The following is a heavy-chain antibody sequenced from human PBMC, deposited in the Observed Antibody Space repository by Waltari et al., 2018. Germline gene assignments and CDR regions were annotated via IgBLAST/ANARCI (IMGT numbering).Heavy chain of an antibody. V-gene: IGHV4-34*01. Sequence: QVQLQQWGAGLLKPSDTLSLTCAVYGGSFSGYYWSWIRQPPGTGLEWIGEINPSGSTHYNPSLESRVTISGDTSKNQFSLKLSSVTAADTAVYYCARLLWFGELLEDYWGQGTLVTVSS. CDR1: GGSFSGYY. CDR3: ARLLWFGELLEDY. D-gene: IGHD3-10*01. CDR2: INPSGST. J-gene: IGHJ4*02.